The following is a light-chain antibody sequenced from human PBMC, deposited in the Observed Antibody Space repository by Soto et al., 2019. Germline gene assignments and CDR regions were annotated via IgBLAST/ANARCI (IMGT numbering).Light chain of an antibody. CDR2: SNN. J-gene: IGLJ1*01. CDR3: AAWDDSLNGHYV. V-gene: IGLV1-44*01. CDR1: SSNIGSNT. Sequence: HCVLTQALSASGTPVQRVTISCSGSSSNIGSNTVNWYQQLPGTAPKLLIYSNNQRPSGVPDRFSGSKSGTSASLAISGLQSEDEADYYCAAWDDSLNGHYVFGTGTKVTVL.